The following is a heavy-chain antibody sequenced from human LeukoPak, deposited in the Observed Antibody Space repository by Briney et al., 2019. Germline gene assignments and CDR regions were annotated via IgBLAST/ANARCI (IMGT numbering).Heavy chain of an antibody. J-gene: IGHJ4*02. CDR2: ISFDGSSE. CDR1: GFTFSTSP. D-gene: IGHD1-26*01. V-gene: IGHV3-30*04. CDR3: AKGLVGATLDY. Sequence: GGSLRLSCAASGFTFSTSPMHWVRQAPGKGLEWVAVISFDGSSEYYIDSVKGRFTISRDNSRNTLYLQLNSLRAEDTAVYYCAKGLVGATLDYWGQGTLVTVSS.